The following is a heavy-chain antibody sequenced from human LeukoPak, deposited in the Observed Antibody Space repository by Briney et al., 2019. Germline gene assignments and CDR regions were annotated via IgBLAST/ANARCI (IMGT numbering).Heavy chain of an antibody. CDR1: GFTFSSYG. CDR2: ISYDGSNK. J-gene: IGHJ4*02. Sequence: GRSLRLSCAASGFTFSSYGMHWVRQAPGKGLEWVAVISYDGSNKYYADSVKGRFTISRDNAKHSLYLQMNSLRAEDMALYYCAKDAIADVALPLGYFDCWGQGTLVTVSS. CDR3: AKDAIADVALPLGYFDC. V-gene: IGHV3-30*18. D-gene: IGHD6-13*01.